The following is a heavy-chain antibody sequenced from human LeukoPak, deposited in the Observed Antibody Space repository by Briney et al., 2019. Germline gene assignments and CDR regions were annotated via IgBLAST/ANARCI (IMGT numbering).Heavy chain of an antibody. CDR3: ARDGKDGVRAIGP. Sequence: SETLSLTCTVSGGSLSSYYWSWIRQPPGKGLEWIGYIYYSGSTNYNPSLKSRVTISVDTSKNQFSLKLSSVTAADTAVYYCARDGKDGVRAIGPWGQGTLATVSS. CDR2: IYYSGST. D-gene: IGHD3-3*01. J-gene: IGHJ5*02. CDR1: GGSLSSYY. V-gene: IGHV4-59*12.